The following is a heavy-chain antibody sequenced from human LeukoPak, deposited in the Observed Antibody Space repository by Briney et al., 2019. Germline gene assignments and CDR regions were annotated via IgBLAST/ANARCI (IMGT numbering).Heavy chain of an antibody. CDR2: INPSGGST. CDR1: GYTFTSYY. J-gene: IGHJ4*02. V-gene: IGHV1-46*01. CDR3: AREAATIGDGD. D-gene: IGHD3-16*01. Sequence: GSVKVSCKASGYTFTSYYMHWVRQAPGQGFEWMGIINPSGGSTSYAQKFQGRVTMTRDMSTSTVYMELSSLRSEDTAVYYCAREAATIGDGDWGQGTLVTVSS.